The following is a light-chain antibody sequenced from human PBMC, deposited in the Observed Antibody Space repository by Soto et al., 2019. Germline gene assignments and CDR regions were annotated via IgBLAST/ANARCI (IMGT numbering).Light chain of an antibody. CDR3: QSYDTSLNEYV. V-gene: IGLV1-40*01. CDR1: GTNIGAAYD. Sequence: QSVLTQPPSVSGAPGQTVTISCSGGGTNIGAAYDVQWYQQFPGTAPKLLIYETRNRPSGVSDRFSGSRSGSSASLAITGLRTDDEADYYCQSYDTSLNEYVFGAGTKVTV. J-gene: IGLJ1*01. CDR2: ETR.